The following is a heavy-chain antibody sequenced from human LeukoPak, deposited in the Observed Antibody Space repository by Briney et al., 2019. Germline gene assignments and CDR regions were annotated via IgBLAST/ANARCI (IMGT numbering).Heavy chain of an antibody. Sequence: SETLSLTCTVSGGSISSSSYYWSWIRQPPGKGLEWIGYIYYSGSTNYDPSLKSRVTISVDTSKNQFSLKLSSVTAADTAVYYCARDSFGYYYDSSGYWDNWFDPWGQGTLVTVSS. D-gene: IGHD3-22*01. V-gene: IGHV4-61*01. CDR1: GGSISSSSYY. CDR2: IYYSGST. J-gene: IGHJ5*02. CDR3: ARDSFGYYYDSSGYWDNWFDP.